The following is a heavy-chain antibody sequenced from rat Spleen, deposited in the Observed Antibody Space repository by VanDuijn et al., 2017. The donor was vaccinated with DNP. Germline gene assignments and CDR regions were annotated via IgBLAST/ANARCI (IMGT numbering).Heavy chain of an antibody. D-gene: IGHD1-7*01. CDR2: VCSNGDT. CDR3: SRGDYSY. J-gene: IGHJ2*01. CDR1: GFSLTRYH. Sequence: QVQLKESGPGLVQPSQTLSLTCTVSGFSLTRYHVHWIRQPPGKGLEWMGVVCSNGDTSYSSVFKSRLIISRDASTSQVFLNMDGLQPEDTATYYCSRGDYSYWGQGVMVTVSS. V-gene: IGHV2-32*01.